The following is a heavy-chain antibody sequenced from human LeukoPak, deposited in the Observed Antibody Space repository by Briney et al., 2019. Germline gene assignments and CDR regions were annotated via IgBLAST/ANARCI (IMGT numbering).Heavy chain of an antibody. V-gene: IGHV6-1*01. CDR1: GDSVSSNSAA. CDR3: ARDSVDDYGDYGYFDY. J-gene: IGHJ4*02. CDR2: IYYRSKWYN. Sequence: SQTLSLTCAISGDSVSSNSAAWNWIRQSPSRGLEWLGRIYYRSKWYNDYAVSVKSRITINPDTSKNQFSLQLNSVTPEDTAVYYCARDSVDDYGDYGYFDYWGQGTLVTVSS. D-gene: IGHD4-17*01.